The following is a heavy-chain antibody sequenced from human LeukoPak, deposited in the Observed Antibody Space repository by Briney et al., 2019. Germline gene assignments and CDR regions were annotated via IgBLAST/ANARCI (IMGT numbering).Heavy chain of an antibody. V-gene: IGHV3-74*01. D-gene: IGHD3-10*01. J-gene: IGHJ4*02. CDR3: XXXXXXXXXXXXXYASGGYQN. Sequence: CXASGFTFSSYWMHWVRQAPGKGLVWVSRVNSDGTSRTYADFVKGRFTISRDNAKNTLYLQMNSLRAEDTAVYYXXXXXXXXXXXXXXYASGGYQNWGQGTLVTVSS. CDR1: GFTFSSYW. CDR2: VNSDGTSR.